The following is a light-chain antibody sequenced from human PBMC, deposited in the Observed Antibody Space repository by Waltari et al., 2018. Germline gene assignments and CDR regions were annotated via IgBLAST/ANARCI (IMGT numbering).Light chain of an antibody. CDR2: DAS. CDR3: QQRSNWPPALT. CDR1: QSVISY. Sequence: EIVLTQSPVTLSLSPGERATLSCRASQSVISYLTWYQQKPGQAPRLLIYDASNRATGIPARFRGSGSGTDFTLTISSLEPEDFAVYYCQQRSNWPPALTFGGGTKVEVK. J-gene: IGKJ4*01. V-gene: IGKV3-11*01.